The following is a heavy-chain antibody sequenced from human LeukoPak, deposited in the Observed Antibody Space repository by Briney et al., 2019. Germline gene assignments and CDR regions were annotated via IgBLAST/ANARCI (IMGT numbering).Heavy chain of an antibody. V-gene: IGHV3-48*03. CDR1: GFTFSSYD. CDR3: ARNSPGLGY. D-gene: IGHD1-14*01. CDR2: ISGSGATI. J-gene: IGHJ4*02. Sequence: GGSLRLSCAASGFTFSSYDMVWVRQAPGKGLEWVSYISGSGATISYADSVKGRFTISRDNAKNSLYLQMNSLRVEDTAVYYCARNSPGLGYWGQGTLVTVSS.